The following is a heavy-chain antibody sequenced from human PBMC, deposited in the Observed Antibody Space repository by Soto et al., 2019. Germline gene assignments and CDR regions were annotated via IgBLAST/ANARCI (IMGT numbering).Heavy chain of an antibody. Sequence: ASVKVSCKASGYTLTSYVMQWVRQAPGQRLEWMGWTNGNNGNTRYSEKFQGRVTITRDTSASTVYMELGGLRSEDTAVYYCARSDVLDYWGQGTLVTGS. V-gene: IGHV1-3*01. J-gene: IGHJ4*02. CDR2: TNGNNGNT. CDR3: ARSDVLDY. CDR1: GYTLTSYV.